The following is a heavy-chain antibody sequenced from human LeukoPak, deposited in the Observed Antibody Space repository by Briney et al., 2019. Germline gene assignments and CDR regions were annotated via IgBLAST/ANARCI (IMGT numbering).Heavy chain of an antibody. D-gene: IGHD3-3*01. Sequence: GSLRLSCAASGFTFDDYGMSWVRQAPGKGLEWVSGINCNGDNTAYSDPVKGRMTVFRDNATNSLYLQMNSLRVEDTALYYCARNFDFSSFDIWGRGTMVAVSP. CDR2: INCNGDNT. J-gene: IGHJ3*02. V-gene: IGHV3-20*04. CDR3: ARNFDFSSFDI. CDR1: GFTFDDYG.